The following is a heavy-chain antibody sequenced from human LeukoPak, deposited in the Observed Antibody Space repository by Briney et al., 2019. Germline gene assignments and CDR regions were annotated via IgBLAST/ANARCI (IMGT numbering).Heavy chain of an antibody. V-gene: IGHV4-39*02. J-gene: IGHJ4*02. CDR3: ATEKSSGYH. CDR1: GDSVTSSSYH. D-gene: IGHD3-22*01. Sequence: SETLSLTCSVSGDSVTSSSYHWGWIRQPPGKGLEWIGSIYYSGSTYYNSSLKSRVTISVDTSKNQFSLNLRSVTAADTAVYYCATEKSSGYHWGQGTLVTVSS. CDR2: IYYSGST.